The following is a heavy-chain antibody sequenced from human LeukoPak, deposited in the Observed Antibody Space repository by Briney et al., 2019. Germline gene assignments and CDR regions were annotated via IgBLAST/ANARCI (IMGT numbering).Heavy chain of an antibody. CDR2: IHYDGST. D-gene: IGHD3-22*01. CDR3: ARSGGYYYDVL. CDR1: GDSISNYC. Sequence: SETLSLTCTVSGDSISNYCWSWIRQSPGKGLEWIGYIHYDGSTSYNPSLKSRLTISLDTSKNQFSLNLRSVTAADTAVFYCARSGGYYYDVLWGQGTLVTVSS. V-gene: IGHV4-59*08. J-gene: IGHJ4*02.